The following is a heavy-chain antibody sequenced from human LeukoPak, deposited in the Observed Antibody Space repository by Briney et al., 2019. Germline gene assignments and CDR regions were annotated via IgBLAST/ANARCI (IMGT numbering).Heavy chain of an antibody. V-gene: IGHV1-2*02. CDR1: GYSFTAYY. J-gene: IGHJ6*04. CDR3: ARDREGKDDNVGGSYRYLYRYYAMDV. D-gene: IGHD3-16*02. Sequence: VASVKVSCKASGYSFTAYYMHWVRQAPGQGLEWMGWFNPETGGTNYAQKFQGRVTMNTDTTISTAYMELSSLRSEDTAVYYCARDREGKDDNVGGSYRYLYRYYAMDVWGKGTTVTVST. CDR2: FNPETGGT.